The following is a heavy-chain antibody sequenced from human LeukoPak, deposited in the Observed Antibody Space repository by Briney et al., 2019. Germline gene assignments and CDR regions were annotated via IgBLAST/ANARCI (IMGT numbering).Heavy chain of an antibody. J-gene: IGHJ4*02. CDR3: AKDYSFSNFN. Sequence: GGALRLSCAASGLIFGNHCMTWVRQAPGKGLEWVANINERGGETYYADYVQGRFTISRDNNKKSLFLQLNSLSVEDTAMYYCAKDYSFSNFNWGQGTLVTVSS. D-gene: IGHD2-15*01. CDR2: INERGGET. CDR1: GLIFGNHC. V-gene: IGHV3-7*01.